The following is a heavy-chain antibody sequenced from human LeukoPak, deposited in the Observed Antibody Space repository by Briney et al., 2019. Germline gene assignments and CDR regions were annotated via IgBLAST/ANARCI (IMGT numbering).Heavy chain of an antibody. V-gene: IGHV4-59*01. Sequence: PSETLSLTCTVSGGSISSYYLSWLRQPPGKGLEWVGYIYYSGSTNYNPSLKSRVTISVDTSKNQFSLKLSSVTAADTAVYYCARTVNGNYYSYYMDVWGKGTTVTVSS. D-gene: IGHD4-11*01. CDR2: IYYSGST. CDR1: GGSISSYY. J-gene: IGHJ6*03. CDR3: ARTVNGNYYSYYMDV.